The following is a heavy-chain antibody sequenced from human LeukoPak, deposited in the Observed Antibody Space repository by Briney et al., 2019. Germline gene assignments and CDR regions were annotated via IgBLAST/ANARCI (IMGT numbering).Heavy chain of an antibody. J-gene: IGHJ3*02. Sequence: SETLSLTCIVSDASFSSHYWTWIRQPPGKGLEWIGCISYTGSTNYNPSLKSRVTISVDTSKNQFSLKLSSVTAADTAVYYCARDPTTVTKGFDIWGQGTMVTVSS. CDR1: DASFSSHY. V-gene: IGHV4-59*11. CDR2: ISYTGST. CDR3: ARDPTTVTKGFDI. D-gene: IGHD4-17*01.